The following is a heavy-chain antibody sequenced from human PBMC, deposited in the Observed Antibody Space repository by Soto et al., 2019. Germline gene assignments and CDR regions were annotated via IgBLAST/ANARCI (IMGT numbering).Heavy chain of an antibody. Sequence: GSLRLSCAASGFTFSSYAMSWVRQAPGKGLECVSAISGSGGSTYYADSVKGRFTISRDNSKNTLYLQMNSLRAEDTAVYYCAKGYYYDSSGYFFDYWGQGTLVTVSS. CDR2: ISGSGGST. D-gene: IGHD3-22*01. CDR3: AKGYYYDSSGYFFDY. J-gene: IGHJ4*02. V-gene: IGHV3-23*01. CDR1: GFTFSSYA.